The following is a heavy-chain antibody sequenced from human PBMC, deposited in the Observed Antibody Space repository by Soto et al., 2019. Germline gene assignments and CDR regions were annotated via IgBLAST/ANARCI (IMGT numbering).Heavy chain of an antibody. Sequence: GGSLRLSCAASGFTFSSYAMSWVCQAPGKGLEWVSAISGSGGSTYYADSVKGRFTISRDNSKNTLYLQMNSLRAEDTAVYYCASVVEAYGSGSWPWGQGTLVTVSS. CDR1: GFTFSSYA. CDR2: ISGSGGST. J-gene: IGHJ5*02. CDR3: ASVVEAYGSGSWP. V-gene: IGHV3-23*01. D-gene: IGHD3-10*01.